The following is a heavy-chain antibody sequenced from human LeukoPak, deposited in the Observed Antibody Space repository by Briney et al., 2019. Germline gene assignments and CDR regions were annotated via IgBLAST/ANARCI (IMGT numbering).Heavy chain of an antibody. CDR2: IYYSGNT. D-gene: IGHD5-18*01. Sequence: SETLSLTCTVSGGSISSYYWSWIRQPPGKGLEWIGYIYYSGNTNYNPSLKSRVTISVDTSKNQFSLKLASVTAADTAIYYCAKGAGGFSYYNWFDPWGQGTLVTVSS. J-gene: IGHJ5*02. CDR3: AKGAGGFSYYNWFDP. CDR1: GGSISSYY. V-gene: IGHV4-59*12.